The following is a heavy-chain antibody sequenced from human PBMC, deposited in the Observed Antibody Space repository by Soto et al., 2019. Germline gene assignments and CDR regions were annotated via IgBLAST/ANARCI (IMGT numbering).Heavy chain of an antibody. V-gene: IGHV1-18*01. CDR1: GYTFTSYG. Sequence: ASVKVSCKASGYTFTSYGISWVRQAPGQGLEWMGWISAYNGNTNYAQKLQGRVTMTTDTSTSTAYMELRSLRFDDTAVYYCAREVGYCSSTSCSNWFDPWGQGTLVTVSS. J-gene: IGHJ5*02. CDR3: AREVGYCSSTSCSNWFDP. CDR2: ISAYNGNT. D-gene: IGHD2-2*03.